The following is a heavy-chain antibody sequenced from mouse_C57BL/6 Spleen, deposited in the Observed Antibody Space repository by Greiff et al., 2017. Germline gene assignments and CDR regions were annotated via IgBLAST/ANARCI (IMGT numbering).Heavy chain of an antibody. CDR2: IRNKANNHAT. D-gene: IGHD2-4*01. V-gene: IGHV6-6*01. Sequence: EVKLMESGGGLVQPGGSMKLSCAASGFTFSDAWMDWVRQSPEKGLEWVAEIRNKANNHATYYAESVKGRFTISRDDSKSSVYLQMNSLRAEETGIYYCTRSLYYDYAFAYWGQGTLVTVSA. CDR1: GFTFSDAW. J-gene: IGHJ3*01. CDR3: TRSLYYDYAFAY.